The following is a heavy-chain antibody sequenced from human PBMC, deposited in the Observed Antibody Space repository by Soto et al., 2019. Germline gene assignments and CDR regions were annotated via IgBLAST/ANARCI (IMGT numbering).Heavy chain of an antibody. CDR3: AGEISGGSCYGRCFDY. CDR1: GFTFSSYS. Sequence: GGSLRLSCAASGFTFSSYSMNWVRQAPGKGLEWVSSISSSSSYIYYADSVKGRYTISRDNAKNSLYLQMNSLRAEDTAVYYCAGEISGGSCYGRCFDYWGQGTLVTVSS. J-gene: IGHJ4*02. D-gene: IGHD2-15*01. CDR2: ISSSSSYI. V-gene: IGHV3-21*01.